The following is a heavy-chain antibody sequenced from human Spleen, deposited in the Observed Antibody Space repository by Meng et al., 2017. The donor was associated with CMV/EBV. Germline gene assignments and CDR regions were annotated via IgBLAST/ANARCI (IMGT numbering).Heavy chain of an antibody. J-gene: IGHJ6*02. CDR2: ISYDESEK. Sequence: GESLKISCAASGFTFSLYGMHWVRQAPGKGLEWVAFISYDESEKFYADSVKGRFTISRDNAEHTLYLQINSPRPEDTAVYYCARDIVVVPAASGSYYYYGMDVWGQGTTVTVSS. CDR3: ARDIVVVPAASGSYYYYGMDV. V-gene: IGHV3-30*02. D-gene: IGHD2-2*01. CDR1: GFTFSLYG.